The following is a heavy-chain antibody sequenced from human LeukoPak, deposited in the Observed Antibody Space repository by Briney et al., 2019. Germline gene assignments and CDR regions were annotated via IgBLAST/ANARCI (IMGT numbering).Heavy chain of an antibody. V-gene: IGHV3-7*03. CDR2: IKQDGSEQ. D-gene: IGHD3-16*02. CDR3: ANGRDYVWGSYRYIRSFDY. CDR1: GFTFTSHW. Sequence: GGSLRLSCAASGFTFTSHWMSWVRQAPGKGLEWVANIKQDGSEQYYVDSVKGRFTISRDNSKNTLYLQMSSLRAEDTAVYYCANGRDYVWGSYRYIRSFDYWGQGTLVTVSS. J-gene: IGHJ4*02.